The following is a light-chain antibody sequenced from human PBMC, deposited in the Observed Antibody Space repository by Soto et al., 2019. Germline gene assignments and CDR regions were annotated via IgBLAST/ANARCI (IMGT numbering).Light chain of an antibody. J-gene: IGKJ3*01. CDR2: DAS. V-gene: IGKV3-11*01. Sequence: VMTQAPATLSVSPGERATLSCRASQTINNNVAWYQLKDGQVPRLVIYDASNRATGIPARFSGSGSGTDFTLTISSLEPEDFAVYYCQQRSNWLLTFGPGTKVDIK. CDR3: QQRSNWLLT. CDR1: QTINNN.